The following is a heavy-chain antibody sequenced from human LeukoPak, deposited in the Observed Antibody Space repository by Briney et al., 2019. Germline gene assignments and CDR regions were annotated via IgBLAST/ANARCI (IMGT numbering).Heavy chain of an antibody. J-gene: IGHJ4*02. V-gene: IGHV4-61*02. Sequence: SQTLSLTCTVSGGSISSGSYYWSWIRQPAGKGLEWIGRIYTSGSTNYNPSLKSRVTISVDTSKNQFSLKLSSVTAADTAVYYCARATGYYYGSGSIFDYWGQGTLVTVSS. CDR3: ARATGYYYGSGSIFDY. CDR1: GGSISSGSYY. CDR2: IYTSGST. D-gene: IGHD3-10*01.